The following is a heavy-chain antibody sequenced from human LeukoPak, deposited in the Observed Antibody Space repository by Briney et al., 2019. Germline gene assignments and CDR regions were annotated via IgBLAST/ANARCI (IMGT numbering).Heavy chain of an antibody. CDR2: TSSDLNVK. J-gene: IGHJ4*02. V-gene: IGHV3-30-3*01. CDR3: AREGYYGSGSPPSLYFDY. CDR1: GFTFRNYV. D-gene: IGHD3-10*01. Sequence: GGSLRLSCAASGFTFRNYVIHWVRQAPGKGLEWVAVTSSDLNVKLYADSVKGRFTISRDNSRSTLYLQMNSLRPEDTAIFYCAREGYYGSGSPPSLYFDYWGQGTLVTVSS.